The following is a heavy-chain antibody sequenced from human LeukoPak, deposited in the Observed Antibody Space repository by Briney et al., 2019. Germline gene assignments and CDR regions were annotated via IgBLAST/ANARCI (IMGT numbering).Heavy chain of an antibody. Sequence: GGSLRLSCAASGFTFRTYTMNWVRQAPGKGLGWVSSIGGSSSFVFCADSVKGRFTISRDNAKNSLYLQMNSLRVEDTAMYYCARVQGERRDYWGQGTLVTVSS. CDR1: GFTFRTYT. CDR3: ARVQGERRDY. J-gene: IGHJ4*02. V-gene: IGHV3-21*01. CDR2: IGGSSSFV. D-gene: IGHD3-16*01.